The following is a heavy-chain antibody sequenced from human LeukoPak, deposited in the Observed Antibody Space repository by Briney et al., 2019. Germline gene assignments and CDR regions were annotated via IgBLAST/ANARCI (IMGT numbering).Heavy chain of an antibody. Sequence: ASVKVSCKALGYSFTSHYIHWVRQAPGQGLEWMGIIHPRGGSARYAQKFQGRVTMTTDTSTSTVYMEVSRLTSEDTAVYYCARHFFNYYETSGDALDIWGQGTMVTVSS. V-gene: IGHV1-46*01. CDR2: IHPRGGSA. D-gene: IGHD3-22*01. J-gene: IGHJ3*02. CDR3: ARHFFNYYETSGDALDI. CDR1: GYSFTSHY.